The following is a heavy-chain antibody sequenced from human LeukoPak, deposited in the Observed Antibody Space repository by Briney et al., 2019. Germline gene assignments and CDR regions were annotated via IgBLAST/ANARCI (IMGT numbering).Heavy chain of an antibody. D-gene: IGHD5-18*01. CDR1: GYTFTSYD. CDR2: MNPNSGNT. Sequence: ASVKVSCKASGYTFTSYDINWVRQATGQGLEWMGWMNPNSGNTGYAQKFQGRVTMTRNTSISTAYMELSSLRSEDTAVYYCARVTQLWPEVDYWGQGTLVTVSS. CDR3: ARVTQLWPEVDY. J-gene: IGHJ4*02. V-gene: IGHV1-8*01.